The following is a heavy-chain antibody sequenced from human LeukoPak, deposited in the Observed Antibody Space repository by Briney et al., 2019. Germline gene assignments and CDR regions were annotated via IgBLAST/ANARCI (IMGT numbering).Heavy chain of an antibody. CDR3: AKDQWQAGGFDY. J-gene: IGHJ4*02. D-gene: IGHD6-19*01. CDR2: ISGDGGST. Sequence: GGSLRLSCAASGFTFDEYGMYWVRQAPGKGLEWVSLISGDGGSTFYVDSVKGRFTISRDNSKNSLYLQMNRLRTEDTALYYCAKDQWQAGGFDYWGQGTLVTVSS. CDR1: GFTFDEYG. V-gene: IGHV3-43*02.